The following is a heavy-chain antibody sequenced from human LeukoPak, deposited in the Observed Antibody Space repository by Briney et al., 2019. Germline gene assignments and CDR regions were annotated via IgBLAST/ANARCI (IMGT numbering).Heavy chain of an antibody. CDR1: GFTFDDYA. CDR2: ISWNSGSI. Sequence: GRSLRLSCAASGFTFDDYAMHWVRQAPGKGLEWVSGISWNSGSIGYADSVKGRFTISRDNAKNSLYLQMNSLTSEDTALYYCAKDGSVAGTNWFDPWGQGTLVAVSS. CDR3: AKDGSVAGTNWFDP. V-gene: IGHV3-9*01. J-gene: IGHJ5*02. D-gene: IGHD1-1*01.